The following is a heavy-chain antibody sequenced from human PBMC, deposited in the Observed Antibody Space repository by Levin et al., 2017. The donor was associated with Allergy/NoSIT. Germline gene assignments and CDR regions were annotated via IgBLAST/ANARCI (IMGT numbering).Heavy chain of an antibody. V-gene: IGHV3-30*18. CDR3: AKVSPPYVVVTAGDY. D-gene: IGHD2-21*02. CDR1: GFTFSRYG. J-gene: IGHJ4*02. CDR2: LSYDGTNK. Sequence: GGSLRLSCAASGFTFSRYGMHWVRQAPGKGLEWVAVLSYDGTNKYYADSVKGRFTISRDNSKNTLFLQVNSLRAEDTAVYYCAKVSPPYVVVTAGDYWGQGTLVTVSA.